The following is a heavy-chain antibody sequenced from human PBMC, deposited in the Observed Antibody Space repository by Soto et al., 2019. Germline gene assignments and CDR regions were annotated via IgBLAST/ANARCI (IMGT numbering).Heavy chain of an antibody. D-gene: IGHD3-10*01. CDR2: IIPIFGTA. CDR1: GGTFSSYA. Sequence: RASVKVSCKASGGTFSSYAISWVRQAPGQGLEWMGGIIPIFGTANYAQKFQGRVTITADESTSTAYMELSSLRSEDTAVYYCARGTRGSVLLDAFDIWGQGTMVTVSS. J-gene: IGHJ3*02. V-gene: IGHV1-69*13. CDR3: ARGTRGSVLLDAFDI.